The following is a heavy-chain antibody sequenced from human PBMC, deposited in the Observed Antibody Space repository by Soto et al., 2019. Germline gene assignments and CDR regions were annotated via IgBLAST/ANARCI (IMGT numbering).Heavy chain of an antibody. J-gene: IGHJ6*03. V-gene: IGHV1-8*01. D-gene: IGHD3-9*01. CDR3: ARGRTVDDYDILTGYYDYYYYMDV. CDR1: GYTFTSYD. Sequence: GASVKVSCKASGYTFTSYDINWVRQATGQGLEWMGWMNPNSGNTGYAQKFQGRVTMTRNTSISTAYMELSSLRSEDTAVYYCARGRTVDDYDILTGYYDYYYYMDVWGKGTTVTVSS. CDR2: MNPNSGNT.